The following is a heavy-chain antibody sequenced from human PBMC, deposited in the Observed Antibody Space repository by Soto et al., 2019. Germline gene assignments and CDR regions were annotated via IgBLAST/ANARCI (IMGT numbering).Heavy chain of an antibody. CDR1: GFTFSSYS. Sequence: EVQLVESGGGLVQPGGSLRLSCAASGFTFSSYSMNWVRQAPGKGLEWVSYISSSSSTIYYADSVKGRFTIYRDKAKNSLYSQMNSLRDEGTAVYYCVIDYVRPSSVGATNAQVADFDYWGQGTLVTVSS. J-gene: IGHJ4*02. D-gene: IGHD1-26*01. CDR2: ISSSSSTI. V-gene: IGHV3-48*02. CDR3: VIDYVRPSSVGATNAQVADFDY.